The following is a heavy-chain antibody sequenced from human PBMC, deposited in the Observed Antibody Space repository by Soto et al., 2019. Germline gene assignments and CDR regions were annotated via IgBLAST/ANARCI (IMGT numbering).Heavy chain of an antibody. Sequence: QPGGSLRLSCAASGFAVSSYWMHWVRQAPGKGLVWVSRISPAGSSTYYADSVRGRLTISKDTAKNTLYLQINSLGAEDTAVYYCARGNTGYGKFDSWRQGTLVTVSS. CDR3: ARGNTGYGKFDS. V-gene: IGHV3-74*01. D-gene: IGHD5-12*01. J-gene: IGHJ4*02. CDR1: GFAVSSYW. CDR2: ISPAGSST.